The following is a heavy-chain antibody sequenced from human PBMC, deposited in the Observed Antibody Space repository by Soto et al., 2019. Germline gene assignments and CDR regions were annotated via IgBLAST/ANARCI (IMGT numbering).Heavy chain of an antibody. CDR3: ARVDGSGWDYYYYGMDV. D-gene: IGHD3-10*01. V-gene: IGHV3-30-3*01. J-gene: IGHJ6*02. CDR2: ISYDGSNK. CDR1: GFTFSSYA. Sequence: QVQLVESGGGVVQPGRSLRLSCAASGFTFSSYAMHWVRQAPGKGLEWVAVISYDGSNKYYADSVKGRFTISRDNSKNTLYLQMNSLRAEDTAVYYCARVDGSGWDYYYYGMDVWGQGTTVTVSS.